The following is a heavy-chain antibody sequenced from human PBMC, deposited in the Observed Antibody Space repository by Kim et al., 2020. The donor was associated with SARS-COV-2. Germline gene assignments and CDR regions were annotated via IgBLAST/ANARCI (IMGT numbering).Heavy chain of an antibody. J-gene: IGHJ5*02. CDR2: IYHSGST. Sequence: SETLSLTCTVSGYSISSCYYWGWIRQPPGKGLGLIGSIYHSGSTYYNPSLKSRVTISVDTSKNQFSLKLSSVTAADTAVYYCARDAIAVAGTVWFDPWGQGTLVTVSS. D-gene: IGHD6-19*01. V-gene: IGHV4-38-2*02. CDR1: GYSISSCYY. CDR3: ARDAIAVAGTVWFDP.